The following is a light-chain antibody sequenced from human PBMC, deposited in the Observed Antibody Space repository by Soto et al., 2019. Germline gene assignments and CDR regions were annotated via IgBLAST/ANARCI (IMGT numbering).Light chain of an antibody. CDR2: DAS. CDR1: QSISSW. V-gene: IGKV1-5*01. J-gene: IGKJ1*01. CDR3: QQYSSYWT. Sequence: DIQMTQSPSTLSASVGDRVTITCRASQSISSWLAWYQQKPGKAPKLLIYDASSLESGVPSKFSGSGSGTEITLTISSLQPDDFATYYCQQYSSYWTFGPGTKVEIK.